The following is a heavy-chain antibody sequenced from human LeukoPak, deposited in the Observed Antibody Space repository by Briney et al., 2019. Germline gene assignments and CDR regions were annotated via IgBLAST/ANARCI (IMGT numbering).Heavy chain of an antibody. D-gene: IGHD3-22*01. CDR1: GFTFSSYW. CDR2: TKQDGSKK. CDR3: ATPLDYYDSSGYHQGGD. V-gene: IGHV3-7*03. J-gene: IGHJ4*02. Sequence: PGGSLRLSCAASGFTFSSYWMTWVRQAPGKGLEWVANTKQDGSKKNYVDSVKGRFTISRDNAKNSLYLQMNSLRAEDTAVYYCATPLDYYDSSGYHQGGDWGQGTLVTVSS.